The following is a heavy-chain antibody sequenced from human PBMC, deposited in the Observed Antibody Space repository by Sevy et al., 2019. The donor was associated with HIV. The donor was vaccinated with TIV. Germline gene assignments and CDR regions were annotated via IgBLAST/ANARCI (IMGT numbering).Heavy chain of an antibody. V-gene: IGHV4-59*08. CDR1: GGSITSLY. J-gene: IGHJ4*02. Sequence: SETLSLTCTVSGGSITSLYWNWIRQPPGKGLEWIANIYYNGHINYNPSLKSRVTLSLDTSKNQFSLRLGSVTAADTAMYYCAGENAWGRGYSWGQGPLVTVSS. CDR3: AGENAWGRGYS. CDR2: IYYNGHI. D-gene: IGHD1-26*01.